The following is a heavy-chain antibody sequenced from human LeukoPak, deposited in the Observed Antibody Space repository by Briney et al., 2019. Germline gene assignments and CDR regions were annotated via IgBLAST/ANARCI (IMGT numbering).Heavy chain of an antibody. J-gene: IGHJ4*02. CDR3: STEPRLLSY. Sequence: GGSLRLSCAASGFSFSASYMTWVRQAPGKGLECVAYIRPDGSSTYYVDSVKGRFTISRDNAKNSVYLQMNSLRVEDKALYYCSTEPRLLSYWGQGTLVTVSP. V-gene: IGHV3-7*01. D-gene: IGHD3-10*01. CDR2: IRPDGSST. CDR1: GFSFSASY.